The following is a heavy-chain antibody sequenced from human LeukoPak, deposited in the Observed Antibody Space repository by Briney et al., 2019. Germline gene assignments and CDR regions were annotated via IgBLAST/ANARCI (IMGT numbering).Heavy chain of an antibody. V-gene: IGHV1-69*04. CDR3: ARDLGYNWNYWFDP. J-gene: IGHJ5*02. CDR2: IIPILGIA. Sequence: SVKVSCTASGGTFSSYAISWVRQAPGQGLEWMGRIIPILGIANYAQKFQGRVTITADKSTSTAYMELSSLRSEDTAVYYCARDLGYNWNYWFDPWGQGTLVTVSS. D-gene: IGHD1-7*01. CDR1: GGTFSSYA.